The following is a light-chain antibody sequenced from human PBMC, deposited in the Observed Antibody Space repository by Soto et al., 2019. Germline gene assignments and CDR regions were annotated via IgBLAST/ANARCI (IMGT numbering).Light chain of an antibody. V-gene: IGLV2-14*01. Sequence: QSVLTQPASVSGSPGQSITISCTGTSSDVGGYNYVSWYQQHPGKAPKLTIYDVSNRPSGVSNRFSGSKSGNTASLTISGLQAEDEADYYCSSYTSSSTPWVFGTGTKVTVL. CDR2: DVS. CDR1: SSDVGGYNY. CDR3: SSYTSSSTPWV. J-gene: IGLJ1*01.